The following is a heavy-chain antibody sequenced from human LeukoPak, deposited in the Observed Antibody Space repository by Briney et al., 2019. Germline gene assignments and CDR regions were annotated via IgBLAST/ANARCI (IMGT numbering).Heavy chain of an antibody. CDR2: IIPILGIA. J-gene: IGHJ3*02. CDR1: GGTFSSYA. CDR3: APPPLGHDSSRGDDAFDI. Sequence: ASVKVSCKASGGTFSSYAISWVRQSPGQGLEWMGRIIPILGIANYAQKFQGRVTITADKSTSAAYMELSSLRSEDTAVYYCAPPPLGHDSSRGDDAFDIWGQGTMVTVSS. V-gene: IGHV1-69*04. D-gene: IGHD3-22*01.